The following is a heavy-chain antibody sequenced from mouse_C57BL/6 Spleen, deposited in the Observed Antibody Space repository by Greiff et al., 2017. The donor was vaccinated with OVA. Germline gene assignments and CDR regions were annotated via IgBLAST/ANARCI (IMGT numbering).Heavy chain of an antibody. CDR1: GYTFTDYE. V-gene: IGHV1-15*01. D-gene: IGHD1-1*01. CDR2: IAPETGGT. Sequence: VKLQESGAELVRPGASVTLSCKASGYTFTDYEMHWVKQTPVHGLEWIGAIAPETGGTAYNQKFKGKAILTADKSSSTAYMELRSLTSEDSAVYYCTRSSSPFDWWGQGTTLTVSS. CDR3: TRSSSPFDW. J-gene: IGHJ2*01.